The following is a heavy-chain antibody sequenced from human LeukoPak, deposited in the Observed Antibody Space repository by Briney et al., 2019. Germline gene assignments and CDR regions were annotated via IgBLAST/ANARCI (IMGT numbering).Heavy chain of an antibody. J-gene: IGHJ4*02. V-gene: IGHV1-46*01. CDR3: ARDQEGFDY. Sequence: ASVTVSCKASGYTFTSNYIHWVRQAPGQGLEWMGMIYPRDGSTSYAQKFQGRVTVTRDTSTSTVHMELSGLRSEDTAVYYCARDQEGFDYWGQGTLVTVSP. CDR1: GYTFTSNY. CDR2: IYPRDGST.